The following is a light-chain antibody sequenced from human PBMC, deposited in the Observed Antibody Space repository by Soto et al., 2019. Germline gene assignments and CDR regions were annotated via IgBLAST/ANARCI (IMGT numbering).Light chain of an antibody. V-gene: IGKV1-5*03. CDR1: QTINNW. Sequence: DVPMTQSPSTLSASVGDRVTITCRASQTINNWLAWYQQRPGKAPTFLIYKTSTLETGVPSRFSGSGSGTKFTLTISSLQPEDFAIYYCQQYNTYPWTFGQGTRVEI. CDR3: QQYNTYPWT. J-gene: IGKJ1*01. CDR2: KTS.